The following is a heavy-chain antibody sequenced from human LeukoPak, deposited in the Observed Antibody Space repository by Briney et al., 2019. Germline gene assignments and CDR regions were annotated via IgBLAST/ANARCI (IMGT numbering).Heavy chain of an antibody. Sequence: SETLSLTCTVSGGSISSGGYYWSWIRQHSGKGLEWIGYIYYSGSTDYNPSLKSRFTMSVDTSKNQFSLKLSSVTAADTAVYYCASADYDMAFDIWGQGTMVTVSS. CDR1: GGSISSGGYY. CDR2: IYYSGST. V-gene: IGHV4-31*03. J-gene: IGHJ3*02. CDR3: ASADYDMAFDI. D-gene: IGHD3-9*01.